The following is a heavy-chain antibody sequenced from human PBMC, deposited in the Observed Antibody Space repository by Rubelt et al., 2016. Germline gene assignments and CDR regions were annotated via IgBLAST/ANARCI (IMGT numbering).Heavy chain of an antibody. J-gene: IGHJ5*02. D-gene: IGHD6-19*01. CDR3: ARVIWGSGWSNNWFDP. Sequence: QVQLVQSGAEVKKPGASVKVSCKASGYTFTSYAMHWVRQAPGQRLEWMGWINAGNGTTKYSQKFRGRVTITRDTSASTAYMELSSLRSEDTAVYYCARVIWGSGWSNNWFDPWGQGTLVTVSS. CDR1: GYTFTSYA. CDR2: INAGNGTT. V-gene: IGHV1-3*01.